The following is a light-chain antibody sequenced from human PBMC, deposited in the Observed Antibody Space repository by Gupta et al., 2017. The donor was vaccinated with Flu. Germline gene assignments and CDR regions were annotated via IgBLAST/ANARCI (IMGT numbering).Light chain of an antibody. CDR3: YSKDSRGEREV. Sequence: SYELTQPPSVSVSPGQTARITCSGDALSKMLVYWYQQQSGPATELVIEDDSKRPFGIPERSACSSARTMANCTIRGAQVEDEDYYSGYSKDSRGEREVFGTGTEVTVL. CDR1: ALSKML. CDR2: DDS. J-gene: IGLJ1*01. V-gene: IGLV3-10*03.